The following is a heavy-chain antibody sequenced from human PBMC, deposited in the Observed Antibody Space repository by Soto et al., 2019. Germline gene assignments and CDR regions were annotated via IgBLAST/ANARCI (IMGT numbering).Heavy chain of an antibody. CDR1: GFTFSSYA. V-gene: IGHV3-30-3*01. CDR2: ISYDGSNK. D-gene: IGHD3-3*01. J-gene: IGHJ4*02. CDR3: ASDTYDFWSGYRIFDY. Sequence: QVQLVESGGGVVQPGRSLRLSCAASGFTFSSYAMHWVRQAPGKGLEWVAVISYDGSNKYYADSVKGRFTISRDNYKNTLYLQMNSLRAEDTAVYYCASDTYDFWSGYRIFDYWGQGTLVTVSS.